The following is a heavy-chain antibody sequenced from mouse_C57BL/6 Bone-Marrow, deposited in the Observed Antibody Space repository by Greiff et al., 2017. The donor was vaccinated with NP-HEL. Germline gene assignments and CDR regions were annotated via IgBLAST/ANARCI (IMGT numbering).Heavy chain of an antibody. J-gene: IGHJ3*01. CDR1: GYTFTSYW. V-gene: IGHV1-59*01. D-gene: IGHD2-5*01. CDR3: ARESSNPFAY. CDR2: IDPSDSYT. Sequence: QVQLKQPGAELVRPGTSVKLSCKASGYTFTSYWMHWVKQRPGQGLEWIGVIDPSDSYTNYNQKFKGKATLTVDTSSSTAYMQLSSLTSEDSAVYYCARESSNPFAYWGQGTLVTVSA.